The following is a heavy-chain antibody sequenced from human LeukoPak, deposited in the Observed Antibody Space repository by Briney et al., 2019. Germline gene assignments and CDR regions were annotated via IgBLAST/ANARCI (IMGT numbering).Heavy chain of an antibody. J-gene: IGHJ4*02. V-gene: IGHV4-59*01. CDR1: GGSISSYY. CDR3: ARDSRDGYNYSPFDY. CDR2: VSYSGST. Sequence: SETLSLTCTVSGGSISSYYWSWIRQPPGKGLEWIGYVSYSGSTNYSPSLKSRVTISVDTSKNQFSLRLSSVTAADTAVYYCARDSRDGYNYSPFDYWGQGTLVTVSS. D-gene: IGHD5-24*01.